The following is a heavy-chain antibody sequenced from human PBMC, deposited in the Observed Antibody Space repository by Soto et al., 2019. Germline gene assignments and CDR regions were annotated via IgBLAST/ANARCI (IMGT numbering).Heavy chain of an antibody. V-gene: IGHV1-18*01. CDR2: ISPHNGDT. D-gene: IGHD2-2*01. CDR3: ARRCSPGGRTTCYAGIAAFDI. CDR1: GYSFTSYS. J-gene: IGHJ3*02. Sequence: ASVKVSCKVSGYSFTSYSISWVRQAPGQGLEWMGWISPHNGDTSYAQKFQGRVTMTIDTSTSTAYMELRSLRSDDAAVYYCARRCSPGGRTTCYAGIAAFDIWGQGTMVTVSS.